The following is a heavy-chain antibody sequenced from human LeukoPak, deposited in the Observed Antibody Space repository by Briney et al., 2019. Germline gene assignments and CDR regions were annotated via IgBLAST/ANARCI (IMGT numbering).Heavy chain of an antibody. CDR2: IYYSGTT. J-gene: IGHJ3*02. CDR3: AGGGVAVTATPHSFDI. D-gene: IGHD2-21*02. Sequence: PSETLSLTCTVSGGSINSNSYYWGCIRQPPGKGLEWIGSIYYSGTTYYNPSLKSRLTISIDKSKNQFSLRLSSVTAADTAVYYCAGGGVAVTATPHSFDIWGQGTTVTVSS. V-gene: IGHV4-39*07. CDR1: GGSINSNSYY.